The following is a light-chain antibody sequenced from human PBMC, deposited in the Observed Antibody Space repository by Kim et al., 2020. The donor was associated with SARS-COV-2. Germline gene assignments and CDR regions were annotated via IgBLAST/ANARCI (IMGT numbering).Light chain of an antibody. J-gene: IGLJ1*01. CDR1: SSDVGGYNY. Sequence: GQSITISCTGTSSDVGGYNYVYWYQQHPGKAPKLMIYDVSKRPSGVSNRFSGSKSGNTASLTISGLQAEDEADYYCSSYTSSSSYVFGTGTKVTVL. V-gene: IGLV2-14*04. CDR2: DVS. CDR3: SSYTSSSSYV.